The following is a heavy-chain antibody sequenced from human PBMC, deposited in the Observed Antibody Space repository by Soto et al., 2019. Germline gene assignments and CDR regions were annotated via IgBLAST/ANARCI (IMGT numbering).Heavy chain of an antibody. CDR2: LYYTGTT. J-gene: IGHJ5*02. CDR1: GGSIGSSSYS. Sequence: SETLSLPCSVSGGSIGSSSYSFGWIRQPPGKGLEWIGSLYYTGTTYYNPSLKSRVTISADKSQNQFSLRLSSVTAADTAVYYCGADCSRNCCYDWFDPWGQGTLVTSPQ. CDR3: GADCSRNCCYDWFDP. V-gene: IGHV4-39*01. D-gene: IGHD2-2*01.